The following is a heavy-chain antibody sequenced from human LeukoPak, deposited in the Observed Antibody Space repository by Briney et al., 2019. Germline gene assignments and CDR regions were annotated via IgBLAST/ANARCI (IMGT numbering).Heavy chain of an antibody. CDR1: GDSVSSNSAA. Sequence: SQTLSLTCAISGDSVSSNSAAWNWIRQSPSRGLEWLGRTYYRSEWYNDYAVSVKSRITINPDTSKNQFSLQLNSVTPEDTAVYYCARGEYYGSGRFYNWFDPWGQGTLVTVSS. J-gene: IGHJ5*02. CDR2: TYYRSEWYN. CDR3: ARGEYYGSGRFYNWFDP. V-gene: IGHV6-1*01. D-gene: IGHD3-10*01.